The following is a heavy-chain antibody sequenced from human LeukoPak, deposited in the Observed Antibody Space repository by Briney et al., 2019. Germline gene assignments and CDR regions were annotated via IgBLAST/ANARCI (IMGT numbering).Heavy chain of an antibody. V-gene: IGHV3-30-3*01. Sequence: GRSLRLSCAASGFTFSSYAMHWVRQAPGKGLEWVAVISYDGSNKYYADSVKGRFTISRDDAKNSLYLQMNSLIAEDTAMYYCARNRISAAGCVFDIWGQGTMVTVSS. CDR1: GFTFSSYA. CDR2: ISYDGSNK. CDR3: ARNRISAAGCVFDI. D-gene: IGHD6-13*01. J-gene: IGHJ3*02.